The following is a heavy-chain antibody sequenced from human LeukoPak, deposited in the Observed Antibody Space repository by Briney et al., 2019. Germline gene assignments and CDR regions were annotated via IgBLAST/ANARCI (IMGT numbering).Heavy chain of an antibody. CDR1: GFTFSSYG. CDR2: IRYDGSNK. Sequence: PGGSLRLSCAASGFTFSSYGMHWVRQAPGKGLEWVAFIRYDGSNKYYADSVKGRFTISRDNSKNTLYLQMNSLRAEDTAVYYCGGNDYTVKDVWGKGTTVTVSS. D-gene: IGHD4-11*01. V-gene: IGHV3-30*02. CDR3: GGNDYTVKDV. J-gene: IGHJ6*04.